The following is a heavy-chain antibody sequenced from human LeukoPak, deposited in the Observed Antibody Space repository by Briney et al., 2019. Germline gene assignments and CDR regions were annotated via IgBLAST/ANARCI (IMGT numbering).Heavy chain of an antibody. D-gene: IGHD1-26*01. Sequence: SETLSLTCTVSGGSISSSSYYWGWIRQPPGKGLEWIGSIYYSGSTYYNPSLKSRVTISVDTSKNQFSLKLSSVTAADTAVYYCASHRGSYYRGFWAPFDYWGQATLVTVSS. CDR1: GGSISSSSYY. J-gene: IGHJ4*02. V-gene: IGHV4-39*07. CDR2: IYYSGST. CDR3: ASHRGSYYRGFWAPFDY.